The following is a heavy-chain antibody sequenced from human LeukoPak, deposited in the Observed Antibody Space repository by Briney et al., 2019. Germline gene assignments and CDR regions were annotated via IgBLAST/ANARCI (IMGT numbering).Heavy chain of an antibody. CDR2: IISNGGSS. Sequence: GRSLRLACAASGFTFSSYSMHWVRQAPEKGLESVSAIISNGGSSYYTNSVKGRFTISRDNSKTTLYLQMGSLRVEDMAVYYCARVRMGATVSDFYYYYMDVWGKGTTVTVSS. CDR1: GFTFSSYS. V-gene: IGHV3-64*01. J-gene: IGHJ6*03. CDR3: ARVRMGATVSDFYYYYMDV. D-gene: IGHD1-26*01.